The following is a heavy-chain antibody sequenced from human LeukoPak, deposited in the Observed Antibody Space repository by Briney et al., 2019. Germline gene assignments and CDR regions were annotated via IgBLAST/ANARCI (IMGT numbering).Heavy chain of an antibody. CDR3: XXXXXXSSWYEDAFDI. CDR1: GFTFSSYW. J-gene: IGHJ3*02. V-gene: IGHV3-23*01. CDR2: ISGSGGST. D-gene: IGHD6-13*01. Sequence: PGGSLRLSCAASGFTFSSYWMSWVRQAPGKGLEWVSAISGSGGSTYYADSVKGRFTISRDNSKNTLYLQMNSLRAEDTAVYYCXXXXXXSSWYEDAFDIWGQGTMVTVSS.